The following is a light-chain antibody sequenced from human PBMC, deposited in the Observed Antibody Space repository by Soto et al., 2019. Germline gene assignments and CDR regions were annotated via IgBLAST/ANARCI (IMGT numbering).Light chain of an antibody. CDR2: GTS. CDR3: QQYGSSPRT. V-gene: IGKV3-20*01. J-gene: IGKJ1*01. CDR1: QNVGSRY. Sequence: EIVLTQSPGTLSLSPGERATLSCRASQNVGSRYLAWYQQKHGQAPRLLIYGTSNRATRITDRYSRSGSGTDYNITNSSLNPRDLAAYYCQQYGSSPRTFGQGNKLEIK.